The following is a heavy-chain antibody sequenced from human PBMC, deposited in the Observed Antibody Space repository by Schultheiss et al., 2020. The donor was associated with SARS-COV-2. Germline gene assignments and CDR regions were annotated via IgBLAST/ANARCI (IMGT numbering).Heavy chain of an antibody. Sequence: GGSLRLSCAASGFSFSPYSMNWVRQAPGKGLEWISFISSGFSPIRYADSVRGRFTISRDNAKNSLYLQMTSLRAEDTAVYYCARDRTYYKGEVTALDLWGQGTLVTVAS. V-gene: IGHV3-48*01. D-gene: IGHD2-21*02. CDR2: ISSGFSPI. CDR3: ARDRTYYKGEVTALDL. CDR1: GFSFSPYS. J-gene: IGHJ5*02.